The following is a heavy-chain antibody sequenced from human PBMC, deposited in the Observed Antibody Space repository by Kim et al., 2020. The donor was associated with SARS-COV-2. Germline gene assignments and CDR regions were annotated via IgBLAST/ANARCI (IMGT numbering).Heavy chain of an antibody. V-gene: IGHV3-7*03. CDR3: ARFPTSRGNIVVVPAAFFDY. CDR1: GFTFSSYW. CDR2: IKQEGSEK. D-gene: IGHD2-2*01. J-gene: IGHJ4*02. Sequence: GGSLRLSCAASGFTFSSYWMSWVHQAPGKGLEWVANIKQEGSEKYYVDSVKGRFTISRDNAKNSLYLQMNSLRAEDTAVYYCARFPTSRGNIVVVPAAFFDYWGQGTLVSVSS.